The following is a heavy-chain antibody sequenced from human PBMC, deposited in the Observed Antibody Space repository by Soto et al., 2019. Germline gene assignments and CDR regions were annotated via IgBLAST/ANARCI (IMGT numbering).Heavy chain of an antibody. D-gene: IGHD3-22*01. V-gene: IGHV4-34*01. CDR3: ARDLGYYDSSGYYYDGYWYFDL. Sequence: PSETLSLTCAVYGGSFSGHYWSWIRQPPGKGLEWIGEINHSGSTNYNPSLKSRVTISVDTSKNQFSLKLSSVTAADTAVYYCARDLGYYDSSGYYYDGYWYFDLWGRGTLVTVSS. CDR2: INHSGST. CDR1: GGSFSGHY. J-gene: IGHJ2*01.